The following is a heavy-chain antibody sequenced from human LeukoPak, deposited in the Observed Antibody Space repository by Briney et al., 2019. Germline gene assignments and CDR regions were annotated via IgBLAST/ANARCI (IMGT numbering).Heavy chain of an antibody. CDR2: ISYDGSNK. Sequence: GRSLRLSCAASGCTFSSYAMHWVRQAPGKGLEWVAVISYDGSNKYYADSVKGRFTISRDNSKNTLYLQMNSLRAEDTAVYYCARRRIAAAGTLMDPWGQGTLVTVSS. J-gene: IGHJ5*02. V-gene: IGHV3-30-3*01. CDR3: ARRRIAAAGTLMDP. D-gene: IGHD6-13*01. CDR1: GCTFSSYA.